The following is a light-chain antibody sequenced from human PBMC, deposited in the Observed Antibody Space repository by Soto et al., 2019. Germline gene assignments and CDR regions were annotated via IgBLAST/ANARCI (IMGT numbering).Light chain of an antibody. CDR3: EHHYTGPGT. V-gene: IGKV3-15*01. CDR2: GAS. Sequence: EIEWTQKPRNTFVSGEGRDPRACSISQSVSSRYLAWYQHQPGQAPRLLIYGASTRATGIPARFSVSGSRTEFDLTLRTLHSDCFAVSIYEHHYTGPGTIAQGTKVEIK. J-gene: IGKJ1*01. CDR1: QSVSSRY.